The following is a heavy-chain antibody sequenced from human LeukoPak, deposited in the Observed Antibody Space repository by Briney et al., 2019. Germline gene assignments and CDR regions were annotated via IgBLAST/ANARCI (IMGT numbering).Heavy chain of an antibody. J-gene: IGHJ4*02. Sequence: PGGSLRLSCAASGFTFSYYAMHWVRQAPGKGLEWVAVISYDGSNKYYADSVKGRFTISRDNSKNTLYLQMNSLRAEDTAVYYCAKDHSTRGRDGYNFDYWGQGTLVTVSS. CDR3: AKDHSTRGRDGYNFDY. V-gene: IGHV3-30*04. CDR1: GFTFSYYA. D-gene: IGHD5-24*01. CDR2: ISYDGSNK.